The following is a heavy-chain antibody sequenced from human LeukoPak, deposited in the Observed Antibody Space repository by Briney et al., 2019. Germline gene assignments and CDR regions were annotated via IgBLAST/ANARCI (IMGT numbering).Heavy chain of an antibody. CDR2: VSGSSTYI. V-gene: IGHV3-21*01. D-gene: IGHD6-13*01. Sequence: GGSLRLSCAASGFTFSSYSMNWVRQAPGKGLEWVSSVSGSSTYIYYVASVKGRFTVSRDSATSSVHLLMNSLRAEDTAIYYCARGSAAVGQELDYWGQGTLVTVSS. J-gene: IGHJ4*02. CDR3: ARGSAAVGQELDY. CDR1: GFTFSSYS.